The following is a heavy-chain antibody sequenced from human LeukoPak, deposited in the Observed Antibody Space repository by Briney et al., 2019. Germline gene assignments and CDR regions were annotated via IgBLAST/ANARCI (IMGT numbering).Heavy chain of an antibody. J-gene: IGHJ4*02. D-gene: IGHD1-1*01. V-gene: IGHV3-73*01. CDR3: VGDYNSWTGLKY. Sequence: PGGSLRLSCAASGFTFGDSTMHWVRQAPGKGLEWVGHIGNKARNYATEYAASLKGRFTISRDDSKDTAYLQVNSLKTEDTAVYYCVGDYNSWTGLKYWGQGTLVTVSS. CDR2: IGNKARNYAT. CDR1: GFTFGDST.